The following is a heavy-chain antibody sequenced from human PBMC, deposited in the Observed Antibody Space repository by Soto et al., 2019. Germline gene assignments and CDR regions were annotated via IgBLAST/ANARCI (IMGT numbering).Heavy chain of an antibody. J-gene: IGHJ4*02. Sequence: GESLKISCKGSGYSFTSYWIGWVRQMPGKGLECMGIIYPGDSDTRYSPSFQGQVTISADKSISTAYLQWSSLKASDTAMYYCARASSIAVAGSNFDYWGQGTLVTVSS. V-gene: IGHV5-51*01. CDR1: GYSFTSYW. CDR3: ARASSIAVAGSNFDY. CDR2: IYPGDSDT. D-gene: IGHD6-19*01.